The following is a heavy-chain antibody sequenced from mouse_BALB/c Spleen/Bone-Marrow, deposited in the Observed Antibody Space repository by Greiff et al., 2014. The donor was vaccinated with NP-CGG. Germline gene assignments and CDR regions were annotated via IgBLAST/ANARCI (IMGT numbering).Heavy chain of an antibody. CDR1: GYPFSSYW. J-gene: IGHJ2*01. CDR2: IYPGDGET. V-gene: IGHV1-80*01. D-gene: IGHD2-10*02. Sequence: LVESGAELVRPGSSVKISCKASGYPFSSYWMSWVKQRPGQGLEWIGQIYPGDGETNYNGKFKGNATLTADKSSSTAYMQLISLTSEDSAVYFCARKYGDYWGQGTTPTVSS. CDR3: ARKYGDY.